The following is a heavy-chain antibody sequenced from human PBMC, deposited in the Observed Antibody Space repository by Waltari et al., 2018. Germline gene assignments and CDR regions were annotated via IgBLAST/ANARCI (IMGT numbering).Heavy chain of an antibody. J-gene: IGHJ5*02. CDR1: GFTFSSYA. Sequence: EVQLVESGGGLVQPGGSLRLSCAASGFTFSSYAISWLRQAPGKGLEWVSAISGSGGSTYYADSVKGRFTISRDNSKNTLYLQMNSLRAEDTAVYYCAKDHDFWSGNNWFDPWGQGTLVTVSS. CDR3: AKDHDFWSGNNWFDP. CDR2: ISGSGGST. D-gene: IGHD3-3*01. V-gene: IGHV3-23*04.